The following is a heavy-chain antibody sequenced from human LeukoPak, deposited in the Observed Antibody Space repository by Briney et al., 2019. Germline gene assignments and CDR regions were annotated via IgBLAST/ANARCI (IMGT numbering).Heavy chain of an antibody. CDR1: GFTFSNYG. J-gene: IGHJ4*02. D-gene: IGHD6-19*01. V-gene: IGHV3-21*01. CDR2: ISSRSSYI. CDR3: ARGKEPVAGSLSHFDY. Sequence: SGGSLRLSCAASGFTFSNYGIHWVRQAPGKGLEWVSSISSRSSYIDYADSLKGRFTISRDNAKNSLYLQMNSLRAEDTAVYYCARGKEPVAGSLSHFDYWGQGTLVTVSS.